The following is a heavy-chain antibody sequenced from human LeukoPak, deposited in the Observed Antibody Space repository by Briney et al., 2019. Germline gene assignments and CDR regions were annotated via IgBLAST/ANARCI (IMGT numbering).Heavy chain of an antibody. CDR2: MNPNSGNT. J-gene: IGHJ6*03. D-gene: IGHD1-26*01. CDR1: GYTFTSYD. V-gene: IGHV1-8*03. CDR3: ARDHLGGSYPLDYYYMDV. Sequence: GASVKVSCKASGYTFTSYDINWVRQATGQGLEWMGWMNPNSGNTGYAQKFQGRVTITADKSTSTAYMELSSLRSEDTAVYYCARDHLGGSYPLDYYYMDVWGRGTTVTVSS.